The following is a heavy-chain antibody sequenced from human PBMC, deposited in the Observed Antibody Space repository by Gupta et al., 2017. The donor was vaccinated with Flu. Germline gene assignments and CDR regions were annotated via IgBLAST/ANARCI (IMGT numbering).Heavy chain of an antibody. V-gene: IGHV3-30*18. J-gene: IGHJ4*02. CDR2: ISYDGSNK. Sequence: QVQLVESGGGVVQPGRSLSLSCAASGFTFRSYGMHWVRQAPGKGLEWVAVISYDGSNKYYADSVKGRFTISRDNSKNTLYLQMNSLRAEDTAVYYCAKAGDDFWSGTLPDYWGQGTLVTVSS. D-gene: IGHD3-3*01. CDR3: AKAGDDFWSGTLPDY. CDR1: GFTFRSYG.